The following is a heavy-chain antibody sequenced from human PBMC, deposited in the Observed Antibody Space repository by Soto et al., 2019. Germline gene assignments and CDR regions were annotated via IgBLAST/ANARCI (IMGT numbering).Heavy chain of an antibody. CDR3: ARVIAYRGNYYGMDV. CDR2: IHYSGST. D-gene: IGHD2-21*01. CDR1: GVSINDYY. J-gene: IGHJ6*02. Sequence: SETLSLTCAVSGVSINDYYWSWIRQPPGKGLEWVGYIHYSGSTNYNTSLKSRVTISLDTSENQFSLKLSSVTAADTAVYYCARVIAYRGNYYGMDVWGQGTTVTVSS. V-gene: IGHV4-59*01.